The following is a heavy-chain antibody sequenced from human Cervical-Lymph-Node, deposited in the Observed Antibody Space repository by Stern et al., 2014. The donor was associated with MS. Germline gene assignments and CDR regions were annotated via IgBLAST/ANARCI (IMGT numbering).Heavy chain of an antibody. Sequence: VQLVQSGAEVKKPGDSLKVSCKGSGYTFTAYWIAWVRQMPGQGLEWMGIIYPGDSDTRYSPSFQGQVTISADKSISTAYLQWSSLKASDTAMYYCARDYGDYAFDYWGQGTLVTVSS. CDR2: IYPGDSDT. CDR1: GYTFTAYW. V-gene: IGHV5-51*01. J-gene: IGHJ4*02. CDR3: ARDYGDYAFDY. D-gene: IGHD4-17*01.